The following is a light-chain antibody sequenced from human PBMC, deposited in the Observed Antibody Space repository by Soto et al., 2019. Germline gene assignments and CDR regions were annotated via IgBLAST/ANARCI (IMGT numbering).Light chain of an antibody. Sequence: DIQMTQSPSTLSAAVGDRVTITCRASQTISKWLAWYQQKPGQAPNLLIYDASTLESGVPSSFSGSGSGTDFSLTISILQPVYFATYYCQQYTGYSQWTFGPGTKVEIK. CDR1: QTISKW. CDR2: DAS. CDR3: QQYTGYSQWT. V-gene: IGKV1-5*01. J-gene: IGKJ1*01.